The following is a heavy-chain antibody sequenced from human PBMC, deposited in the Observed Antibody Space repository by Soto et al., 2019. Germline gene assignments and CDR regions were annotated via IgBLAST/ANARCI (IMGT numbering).Heavy chain of an antibody. D-gene: IGHD6-13*01. CDR2: ISYDGSTK. CDR3: AKGNSAASGTIHRQ. CDR1: GFTFSSYG. J-gene: IGHJ3*01. Sequence: QVQLVESGGGVVQPGRSLRLSCAASGFTFSSYGMHWVRQAPGKGLEWVAVISYDGSTKYYADSVKGRFTISRDNSKNTLYLQMTSLRAEDTAVYYGAKGNSAASGTIHRQWGQGKIVTASS. V-gene: IGHV3-30*18.